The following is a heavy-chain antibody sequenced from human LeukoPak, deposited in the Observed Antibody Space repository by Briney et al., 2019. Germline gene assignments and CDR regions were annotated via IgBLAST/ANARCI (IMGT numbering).Heavy chain of an antibody. J-gene: IGHJ2*01. Sequence: PSETLSLTCTVSSDSINSGNYYWNWIRQPAGKGLEWIGRIYSSGSTNYNPSLKSRVTISVDTSKNQFSLKLSSVTAADTAVYYCARVYYSNSYDYWYFDLWGRGSLVTVSS. CDR1: SDSINSGNYY. D-gene: IGHD6-13*01. CDR3: ARVYYSNSYDYWYFDL. CDR2: IYSSGST. V-gene: IGHV4-61*02.